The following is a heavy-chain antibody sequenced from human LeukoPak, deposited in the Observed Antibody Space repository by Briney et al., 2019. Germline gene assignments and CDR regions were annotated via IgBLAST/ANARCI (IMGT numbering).Heavy chain of an antibody. CDR3: ARGGYDLDY. J-gene: IGHJ4*02. D-gene: IGHD3-22*01. CDR1: GYSFTDYY. CDR2: INPFSGGT. V-gene: IGHV1-2*04. Sequence: GASVKFSCKASGYSFTDYYIHWVRQAPGQGLEWMGWINPFSGGTKYAQKFQGWVTMTRDTSISTAYMELSRLTSDDTAVYYCARGGYDLDYWGQGTLVTVSS.